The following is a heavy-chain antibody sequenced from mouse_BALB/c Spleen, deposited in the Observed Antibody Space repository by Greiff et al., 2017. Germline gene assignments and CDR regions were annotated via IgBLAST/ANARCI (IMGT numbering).Heavy chain of an antibody. Sequence: QVQLKQSGPGLVAPSQSLSITCTVSGFSLTSYGVHWVRQPPGKGLEWLGVIWAGGSTNYNSALMSRLSITKDNSKSQVFFKMNSLQADDTAIYYCAKKGIYYGSWFAYWGQGTLVTVSA. J-gene: IGHJ3*01. CDR1: GFSLTSYG. CDR3: AKKGIYYGSWFAY. V-gene: IGHV2-9*02. D-gene: IGHD2-2*01. CDR2: IWAGGST.